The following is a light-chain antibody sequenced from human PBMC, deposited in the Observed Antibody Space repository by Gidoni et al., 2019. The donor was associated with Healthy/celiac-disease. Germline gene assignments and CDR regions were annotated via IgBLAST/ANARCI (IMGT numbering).Light chain of an antibody. Sequence: QSVLTQPPSVSGAPGQRVTISCTGSSSNIGAGYDVHWYQQLPGTAPKRPIYGNSNRPSGVPDRFSGSKSGTSASLAITGLQAEDEADYYCQSYDSSLSGDVVFGGGTKLTVL. CDR2: GNS. J-gene: IGLJ2*01. V-gene: IGLV1-40*01. CDR3: QSYDSSLSGDVV. CDR1: SSNIGAGYD.